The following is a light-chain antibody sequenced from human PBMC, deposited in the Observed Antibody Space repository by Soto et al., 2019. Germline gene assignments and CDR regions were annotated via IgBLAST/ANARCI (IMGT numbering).Light chain of an antibody. Sequence: DIRMTQSPSTLSASVGDRVTITCRASQSLSTWLAWYQQKPGKAPRLLIYDASSLQSGVPSRFSGSGSGTEFTLTISSLQPDDFASYYCQEYHSYTWTFGQGTQGGYQ. V-gene: IGKV1-5*01. CDR2: DAS. CDR1: QSLSTW. CDR3: QEYHSYTWT. J-gene: IGKJ1*01.